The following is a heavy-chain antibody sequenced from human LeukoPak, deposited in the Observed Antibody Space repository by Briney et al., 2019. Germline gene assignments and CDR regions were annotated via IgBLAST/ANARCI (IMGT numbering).Heavy chain of an antibody. D-gene: IGHD3-3*01. Sequence: PGGSLKLSCAASGFTLSTYTMHWLRQAPGRGLEWVAVISYDGSNKFYADSVKGRFAISRDNSKNTLYLQMDSLRPEDTAMYYCARVRGDYDFWSDYYRSLSGYDEVYWGQGTLVSVPS. J-gene: IGHJ4*02. V-gene: IGHV3-30*09. CDR3: ARVRGDYDFWSDYYRSLSGYDEVY. CDR1: GFTLSTYT. CDR2: ISYDGSNK.